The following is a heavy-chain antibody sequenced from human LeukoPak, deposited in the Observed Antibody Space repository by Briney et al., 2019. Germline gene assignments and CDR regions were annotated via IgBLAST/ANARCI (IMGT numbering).Heavy chain of an antibody. CDR1: GYTFTSYG. CDR2: ISAYNGNT. J-gene: IGHJ4*02. CDR3: ARDRGPPRNYYDSSGYYPSRRATFDY. Sequence: ASVTVSCKASGYTFTSYGISWVRQAPGQGLEWMGWISAYNGNTNYAQKLQGRVTMTTDTSTSTAYMELRSLRSDDTAVYYCARDRGPPRNYYDSSGYYPSRRATFDYWGQGTLVTVSS. D-gene: IGHD3-22*01. V-gene: IGHV1-18*01.